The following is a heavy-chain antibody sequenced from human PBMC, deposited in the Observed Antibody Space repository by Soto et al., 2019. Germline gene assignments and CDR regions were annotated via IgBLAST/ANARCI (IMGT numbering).Heavy chain of an antibody. V-gene: IGHV5-51*01. CDR2: IYPGDSDT. Sequence: GESLKISCKGSGYSFTSYWVGWVRQMPGKGLEWMGIIYPGDSDTRYSPSFQGLVTISVDKSINTAYLQWSSLKASDSAMYYCVRGVTMFRGVITRFDFWGQGALVTVSS. CDR3: VRGVTMFRGVITRFDF. D-gene: IGHD3-10*01. CDR1: GYSFTSYW. J-gene: IGHJ4*02.